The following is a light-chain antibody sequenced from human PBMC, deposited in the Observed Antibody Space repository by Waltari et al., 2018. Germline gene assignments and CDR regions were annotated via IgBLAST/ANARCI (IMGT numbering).Light chain of an antibody. V-gene: IGLV2-14*03. CDR3: SSYTPGSTHYV. J-gene: IGLJ1*01. Sequence: QSALTQPASVSVSPGQSITISCTGTSSDIGAYNFVPWYQKHPGKAPKVMIYDVNNRPSGVSSRFSGSKSGNTASLTSSGLQAEDEADYYCSSYTPGSTHYVFGSGTKVTVL. CDR2: DVN. CDR1: SSDIGAYNF.